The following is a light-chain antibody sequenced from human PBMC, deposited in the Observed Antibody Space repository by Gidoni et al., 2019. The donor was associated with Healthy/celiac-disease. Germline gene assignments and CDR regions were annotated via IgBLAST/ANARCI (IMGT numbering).Light chain of an antibody. J-gene: IGKJ2*01. CDR3: QQYGSSMYT. CDR2: GAS. Sequence: DIVLTQPPCTLSLSPGEIATLSCRAIQSVSSSYLAWYQQKPGKAPRLLIYGASSRDTGIPDRFSGSGSGTDFTLTISRLEPEDFAVYYCQQYGSSMYTFGQGTKLEIK. V-gene: IGKV3-20*01. CDR1: QSVSSSY.